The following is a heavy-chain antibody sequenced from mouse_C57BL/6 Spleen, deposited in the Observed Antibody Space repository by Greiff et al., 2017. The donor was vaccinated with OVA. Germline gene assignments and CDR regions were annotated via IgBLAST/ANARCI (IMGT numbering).Heavy chain of an antibody. CDR2: IYPGDGDT. Sequence: VQLQESGPELVKPGASVKISCKASGYAFSSSWMNWVKQRPGKGLEWIGRIYPGDGDTNYNGKFKGKATLTADKSSSTAYMQLSSLTSEDSAVYFCARKDDEGDFDYWGQGTTLTVSS. J-gene: IGHJ2*01. D-gene: IGHD2-12*01. V-gene: IGHV1-82*01. CDR1: GYAFSSSW. CDR3: ARKDDEGDFDY.